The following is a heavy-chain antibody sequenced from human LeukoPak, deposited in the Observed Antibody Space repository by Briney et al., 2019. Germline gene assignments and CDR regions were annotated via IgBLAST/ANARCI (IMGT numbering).Heavy chain of an antibody. J-gene: IGHJ4*02. CDR3: AIGNGGNAPIDY. Sequence: GASVKVSCKASGGAFSSSAITWVRQARGQGLEWMGGIIPLFGTANYAQKFRGRVTFTADGPTSTAYMDLSSLTSDDTAVYYCAIGNGGNAPIDYWGQGTLVTVSS. V-gene: IGHV1-69*01. CDR1: GGAFSSSA. CDR2: IIPLFGTA. D-gene: IGHD4-23*01.